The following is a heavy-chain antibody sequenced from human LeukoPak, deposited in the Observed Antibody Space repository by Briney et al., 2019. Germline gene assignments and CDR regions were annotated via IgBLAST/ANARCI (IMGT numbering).Heavy chain of an antibody. CDR3: AKKVPANWGSYFDY. V-gene: IGHV3-23*01. CDR1: GFTFSGFA. CDR2: ISGSGDST. Sequence: GGSLRLSCAASGFTFSGFAMTWVRQAPGKGLEWVSAISGSGDSTYSTDSVKGRFTISRDNSKNTLYLQMNSLRAEDTAVYYCAKKVPANWGSYFDYWGQGTLVTVSS. D-gene: IGHD7-27*01. J-gene: IGHJ4*02.